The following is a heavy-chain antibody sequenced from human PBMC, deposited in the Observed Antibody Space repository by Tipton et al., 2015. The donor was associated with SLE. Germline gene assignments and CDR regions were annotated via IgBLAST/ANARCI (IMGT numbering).Heavy chain of an antibody. V-gene: IGHV3-9*01. CDR3: AKESVAGLFDY. J-gene: IGHJ4*02. Sequence: SLRLSCAASGFTFDDYAMHWVRQAPGKGLEWVSGISWNSGSIGYADSVKGRFTISRDNAKNSLYLQMNSLRAEDTALYYCAKESVAGLFDYWGQGTLVTVSS. CDR2: ISWNSGSI. CDR1: GFTFDDYA. D-gene: IGHD6-19*01.